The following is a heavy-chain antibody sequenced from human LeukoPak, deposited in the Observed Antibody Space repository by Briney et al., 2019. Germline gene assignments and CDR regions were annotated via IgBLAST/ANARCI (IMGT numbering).Heavy chain of an antibody. D-gene: IGHD3-10*02. CDR1: GYSFSSYW. J-gene: IGHJ4*02. CDR3: ARHSVRRTYYFDY. V-gene: IGHV5-51*01. Sequence: GESLKISCKGSGYSFSSYWIGWVRQMPGKGLEWMGIIHPGDSDTRYSPSFLGQVTISADKSTSTAYLQWSSLKASDSAMYFCARHSVRRTYYFDYWGQGTLVTVSS. CDR2: IHPGDSDT.